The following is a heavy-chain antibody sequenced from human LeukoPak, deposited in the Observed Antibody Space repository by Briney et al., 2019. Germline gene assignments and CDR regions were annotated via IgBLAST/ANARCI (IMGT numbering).Heavy chain of an antibody. CDR3: ARQSRDGSKTRGYYFDS. V-gene: IGHV5-51*01. J-gene: IGHJ4*02. D-gene: IGHD3-10*01. CDR2: IYPADSDT. CDR1: GYSFTNYW. Sequence: LGESLKISCKGFGYSFTNYWIAWVRQMPGKGLESMGIIYPADSDTTYSPSFEGQVTISADKSIDIVYLQWSSLKASDTATYYCARQSRDGSKTRGYYFDSWGQGTLVTVSS.